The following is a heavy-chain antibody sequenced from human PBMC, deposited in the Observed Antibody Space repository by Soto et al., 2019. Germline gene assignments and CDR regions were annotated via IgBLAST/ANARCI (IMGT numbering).Heavy chain of an antibody. D-gene: IGHD3-16*01. CDR3: ATYFTGGGGRGY. Sequence: QVQLQESGPGLVKPSETLSLTCTVSGGSITSDHWSWIRQPPEKGLEWIGQIFYSGSSSYNPSLQSRVPISIDPSKKQFSLRLSSVTAADTAVYFCATYFTGGGGRGYWGQGTLVTVSS. V-gene: IGHV4-59*08. CDR1: GGSITSDH. CDR2: IFYSGSS. J-gene: IGHJ4*02.